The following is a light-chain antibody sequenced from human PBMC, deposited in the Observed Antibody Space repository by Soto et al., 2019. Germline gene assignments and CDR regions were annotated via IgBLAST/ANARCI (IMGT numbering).Light chain of an antibody. CDR2: GPS. CDR3: RQSATSPRT. J-gene: IGKJ1*01. CDR1: QTVGNNY. Sequence: EIVLTQSPGTLSLSPGERATLSCRASQTVGNNYLDWYQQKPGQAPRLLIYGPSSRATVIPDRFSGSGSGTDFTLTISRLEPEDFAVYYCRQSATSPRTFGQGTKVEIK. V-gene: IGKV3-20*01.